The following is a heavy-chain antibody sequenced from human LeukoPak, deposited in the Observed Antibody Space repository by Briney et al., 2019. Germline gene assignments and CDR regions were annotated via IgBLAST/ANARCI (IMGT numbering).Heavy chain of an antibody. Sequence: PSETLSLTCAVYGGSFSGYYWSWIRQPPGKGLEWIGEINHSGSTNYNPSLKSRVTISVGTSKNQCSLKLSSVTAADTVVYYCARDTGYSSSWYGSIDYWGQGTLVTVSS. V-gene: IGHV4-34*01. D-gene: IGHD6-13*01. CDR2: INHSGST. CDR3: ARDTGYSSSWYGSIDY. CDR1: GGSFSGYY. J-gene: IGHJ4*02.